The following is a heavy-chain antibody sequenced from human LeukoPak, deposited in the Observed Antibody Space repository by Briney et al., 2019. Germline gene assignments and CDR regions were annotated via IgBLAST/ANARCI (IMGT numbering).Heavy chain of an antibody. Sequence: TPSETLSLTCAVYGGSFSGYYFSWIRLPPGKGLEWIGEINHSGSTNYSPSLKSRVTISTDTSKNHFSLKLNSLTAADTAVYYCATLRGTGWYFDYWGQGTLVSVSS. J-gene: IGHJ4*02. CDR3: ATLRGTGWYFDY. V-gene: IGHV4-34*01. CDR1: GGSFSGYY. D-gene: IGHD6-19*01. CDR2: INHSGST.